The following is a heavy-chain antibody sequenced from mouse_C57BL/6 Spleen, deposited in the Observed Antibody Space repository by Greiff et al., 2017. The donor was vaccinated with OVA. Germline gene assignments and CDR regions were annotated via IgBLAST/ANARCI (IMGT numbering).Heavy chain of an antibody. Sequence: EVKLQESGPGLVKPSQSLSLTCSVTGYSITSGYYWNWIRQFPGNKLEWMGYISYDGSNNYNPSLKNRISITRDTSKNQFFLKLNSVTTEDTATYYCARGYDYDDWYFDVWGTGTTVTVSS. CDR2: ISYDGSN. J-gene: IGHJ1*03. V-gene: IGHV3-6*01. D-gene: IGHD2-4*01. CDR1: GYSITSGYY. CDR3: ARGYDYDDWYFDV.